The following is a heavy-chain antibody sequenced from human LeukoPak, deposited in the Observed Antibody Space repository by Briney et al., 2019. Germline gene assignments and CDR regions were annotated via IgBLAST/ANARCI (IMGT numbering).Heavy chain of an antibody. CDR1: GGPFTNSY. Sequence: SETLSLTCAVYGGPFTNSYWNWIRQPPGKGLEWIGEIYYVGSADYNPSLKSRVTISVDRYKKQFTLKMSSVTAADTAVYYCARRPADYFDSWDQGNLVTVSS. D-gene: IGHD2-2*01. V-gene: IGHV4-34*01. CDR3: ARRPADYFDS. CDR2: IYYVGSA. J-gene: IGHJ4*02.